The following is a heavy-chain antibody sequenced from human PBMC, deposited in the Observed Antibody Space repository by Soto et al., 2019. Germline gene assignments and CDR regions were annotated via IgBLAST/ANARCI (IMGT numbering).Heavy chain of an antibody. CDR3: ASLGGSQSYNWFDP. J-gene: IGHJ5*02. CDR2: INHSGST. D-gene: IGHD3-16*01. Sequence: SETLSLTCAVYGGSFSGYYWSWIRQPPGKGLEWIGEINHSGSTNYNPSLKSRVTISVDTSKNQFSLKLSSVTAADTAVYYCASLGGSQSYNWFDPWGQGTLVTVSS. CDR1: GGSFSGYY. V-gene: IGHV4-34*01.